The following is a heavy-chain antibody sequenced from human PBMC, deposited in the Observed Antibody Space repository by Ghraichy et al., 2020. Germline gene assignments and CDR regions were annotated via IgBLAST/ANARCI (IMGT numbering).Heavy chain of an antibody. Sequence: GEYLNISCAAFGFTFSNYWMTWVRQAPGRGLEWVANIKQDESEKYYVDSVKGRFTISRDNAKNLLYLQMNSLRAEDTAVYYCASGVFSHGYVWGSYPLDSWGQGTLVTVSS. V-gene: IGHV3-7*01. CDR1: GFTFSNYW. D-gene: IGHD3-16*02. CDR3: ASGVFSHGYVWGSYPLDS. CDR2: IKQDESEK. J-gene: IGHJ4*02.